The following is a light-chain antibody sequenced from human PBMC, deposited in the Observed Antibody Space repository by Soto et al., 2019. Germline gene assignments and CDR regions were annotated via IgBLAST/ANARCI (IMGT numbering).Light chain of an antibody. V-gene: IGKV3D-15*01. J-gene: IGKJ1*01. CDR1: EGVINN. CDR2: DAS. Sequence: EIVMTHSPDTLSVSPGEIATLSCGASEGVINNLAWYQRKPGQAPRLLIYDASNRATGIPARFSGSGSGTDFTHTISSLQSEDFAVYYCQQYNNCPWTFGQGTKVDIK. CDR3: QQYNNCPWT.